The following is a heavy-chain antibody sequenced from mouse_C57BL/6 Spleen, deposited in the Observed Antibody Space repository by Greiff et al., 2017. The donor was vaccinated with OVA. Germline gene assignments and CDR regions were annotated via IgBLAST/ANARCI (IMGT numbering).Heavy chain of an antibody. D-gene: IGHD1-1*01. V-gene: IGHV1-54*01. J-gene: IGHJ1*03. CDR2: INPGSGGT. Sequence: QVQLQQSGAELVRPGTSVKVSCKASGYAFTNYLIEWVKQRPGQGLEWIGVINPGSGGTNYNEQFKGKATLTADKSSSTAYMQLSSLTSEDSAVYFCARWYYTGYFCVWGTGTTVTVSS. CDR1: GYAFTNYL. CDR3: ARWYYTGYFCV.